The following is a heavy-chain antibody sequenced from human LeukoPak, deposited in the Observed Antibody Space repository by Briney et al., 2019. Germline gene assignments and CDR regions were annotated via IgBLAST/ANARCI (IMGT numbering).Heavy chain of an antibody. CDR2: INSDGSST. D-gene: IGHD5-18*01. CDR1: GFTFSSHW. J-gene: IGHJ4*02. Sequence: PGGSLRLSCAGSGFTFSSHWMYWVRQAPGKGLVWVSRINSDGSSTTYGDSVRGRFTISRDNAKNTLYLQMDSLGAEDTALYFCASGYTYGYYYLDHWGQGTLVTVSS. CDR3: ASGYTYGYYYLDH. V-gene: IGHV3-74*01.